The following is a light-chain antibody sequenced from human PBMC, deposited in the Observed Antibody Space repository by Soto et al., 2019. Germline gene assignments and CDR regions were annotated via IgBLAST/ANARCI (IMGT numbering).Light chain of an antibody. J-gene: IGKJ1*01. Sequence: DIQMTQSPSTLSASVGDRVTITCRASQSISSWLAWYQQKPGKAPKLLIYKASSLESGVPSRFSGSGSGTDFPLTISSLQPDDFANYYCQQYNSYWTFGQGTKVEIK. CDR1: QSISSW. CDR3: QQYNSYWT. CDR2: KAS. V-gene: IGKV1-5*03.